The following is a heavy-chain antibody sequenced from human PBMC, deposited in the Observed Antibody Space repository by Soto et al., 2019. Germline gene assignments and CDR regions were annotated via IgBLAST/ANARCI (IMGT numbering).Heavy chain of an antibody. CDR3: ARAAWTPVTNRLNDFFDV. Sequence: QVQLVQSGAEVKKPGASVRVSCKASGYTFTNYYIDWVRQAPGQGLEWMGIINPNGGSTMYAQKFQGRVTMTRDTSTSTVYMELSSLRAEDTAVYYCARAAWTPVTNRLNDFFDVWGQGKMVTVSS. CDR2: INPNGGST. CDR1: GYTFTNYY. J-gene: IGHJ3*01. D-gene: IGHD4-4*01. V-gene: IGHV1-46*03.